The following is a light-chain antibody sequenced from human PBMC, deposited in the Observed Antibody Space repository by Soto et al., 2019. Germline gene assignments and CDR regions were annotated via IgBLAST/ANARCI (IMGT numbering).Light chain of an antibody. CDR2: SNN. Sequence: QSVLTQPPSASGTPGQRVTISCSGSSSNIGSNTVNWYQQLPGTAPKLLIYSNNQRPSGVPDRFSGSTSGTSASLAISGLQSEDEADYYCAAWDDSLNGDVFGTGTTVTVL. CDR3: AAWDDSLNGDV. CDR1: SSNIGSNT. J-gene: IGLJ1*01. V-gene: IGLV1-44*01.